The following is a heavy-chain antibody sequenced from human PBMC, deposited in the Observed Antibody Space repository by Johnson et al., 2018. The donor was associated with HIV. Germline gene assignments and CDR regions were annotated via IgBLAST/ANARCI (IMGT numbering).Heavy chain of an antibody. Sequence: VQLVESGGGVVRPGGSLRLSCAASGFTFDDYGMNWVRQAPGKGLEWVSGVNWNGDNTGYADSVKGRFSISRYNAKNSLYLQMNSLRVEDTALYCCARKRRDCSNGVGSDTFDIWGQGTMVTVSS. CDR2: VNWNGDNT. V-gene: IGHV3-20*04. CDR1: GFTFDDYG. D-gene: IGHD2-8*01. CDR3: ARKRRDCSNGVGSDTFDI. J-gene: IGHJ3*02.